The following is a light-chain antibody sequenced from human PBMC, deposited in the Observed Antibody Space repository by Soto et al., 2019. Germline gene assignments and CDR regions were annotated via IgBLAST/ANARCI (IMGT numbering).Light chain of an antibody. J-gene: IGLJ1*01. V-gene: IGLV2-23*01. CDR3: CSYASSTTYV. CDR1: SSDVGSYNL. CDR2: EGT. Sequence: QSALTQPASVSGSPGQSITISCTGTSSDVGSYNLVSWYQQHPGKAPKLMIYEGTKRPSGVSDRFSGSRSGNTAALTISGLQAEDEADYYCCSYASSTTYVFGTGTKVTGL.